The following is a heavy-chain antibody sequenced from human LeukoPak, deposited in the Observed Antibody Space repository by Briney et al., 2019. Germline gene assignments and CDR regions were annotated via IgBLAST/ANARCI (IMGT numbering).Heavy chain of an antibody. CDR1: GLPFTKYP. D-gene: IGHD3-22*01. J-gene: IGHJ4*02. CDR2: IGGSGTKT. CDR3: AKTNYYDTTDDKPYTTHFDY. V-gene: IGHV3-23*01. Sequence: GGSLRLFCAASGLPFTKYPMSWVPQAAGEGLEWVSAIGGSGTKTFYAESVKGRFTISRDNSNNILFLQMDSLRAEDTAMYYCAKTNYYDTTDDKPYTTHFDYWGQGALVTVSS.